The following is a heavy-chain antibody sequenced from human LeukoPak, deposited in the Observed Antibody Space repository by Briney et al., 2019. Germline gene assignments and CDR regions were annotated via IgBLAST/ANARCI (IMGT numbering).Heavy chain of an antibody. CDR3: ARKDFSSGSFSY. Sequence: GGSLRLSCAVSGFPFSRFYMSWIRQAPGKGLEWISYIGLSGPPLDYADSVKGRFTISRDNAKNSLYLDMNSLRAEDTAVYYCARKDFSSGSFSYWGQGTLVTVSS. V-gene: IGHV3-11*04. CDR1: GFPFSRFY. J-gene: IGHJ4*02. D-gene: IGHD3-22*01. CDR2: IGLSGPPL.